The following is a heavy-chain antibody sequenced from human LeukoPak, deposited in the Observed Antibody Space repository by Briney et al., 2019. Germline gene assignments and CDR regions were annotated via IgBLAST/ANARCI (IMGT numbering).Heavy chain of an antibody. CDR1: GFTFSSYT. J-gene: IGHJ4*02. V-gene: IGHV3-23*01. Sequence: GGSLRLSCAASGFTFSSYTMSWVRQAPGKGLEWVSTISGGGGSTYYADSVKGRFTISRDNSKNTLYLQVNSLRAEDTAVYYCAKGGKWDVTPFDYWGQGTLVTVSS. CDR2: ISGGGGST. CDR3: AKGGKWDVTPFDY. D-gene: IGHD1-26*01.